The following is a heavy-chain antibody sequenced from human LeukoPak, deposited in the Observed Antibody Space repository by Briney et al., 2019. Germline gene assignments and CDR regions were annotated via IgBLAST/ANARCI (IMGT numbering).Heavy chain of an antibody. CDR2: LSGSGAST. D-gene: IGHD2-2*01. J-gene: IGHJ4*02. Sequence: PGGSLRLSCAASGFTFSSYAMSWVRQAPGKGLEWVSALSGSGASTYYADSVKGRFTISRDNSKNTLYLQMNSLRAEDMAIYYCAKDIVVVPAATALWDYWGQGTLVTVSS. CDR3: AKDIVVVPAATALWDY. CDR1: GFTFSSYA. V-gene: IGHV3-23*01.